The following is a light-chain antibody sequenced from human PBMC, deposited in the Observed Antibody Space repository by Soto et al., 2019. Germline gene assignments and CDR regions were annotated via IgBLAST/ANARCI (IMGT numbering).Light chain of an antibody. CDR1: QSVSSN. Sequence: ERVMTQSPATLSVSPGERATLSCRASQSVSSNLDWYQQKPGQAPRLFIYGASTRATAIPPRFSGSGSGTEFTLTISSLQSEDFATYYCQQSYSTLTFGPGTKVDIK. V-gene: IGKV3-15*01. CDR2: GAS. J-gene: IGKJ3*01. CDR3: QQSYSTLT.